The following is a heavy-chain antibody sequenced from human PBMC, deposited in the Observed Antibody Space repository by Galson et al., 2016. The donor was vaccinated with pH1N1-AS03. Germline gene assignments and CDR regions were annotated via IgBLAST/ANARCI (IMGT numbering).Heavy chain of an antibody. Sequence: QSGADVKKTGESLKISCKGSGYSFTGYWIGWVRQKPGKGLEWMGIIYPSDSDTRYNPSFQGQVTISVDESIGTAYLQWSSLKASDTAIYYCARHREYQVLSSTMDVWGQGTTVTVSS. V-gene: IGHV5-51*01. CDR2: IYPSDSDT. D-gene: IGHD2-2*01. CDR1: GYSFTGYW. J-gene: IGHJ6*02. CDR3: ARHREYQVLSSTMDV.